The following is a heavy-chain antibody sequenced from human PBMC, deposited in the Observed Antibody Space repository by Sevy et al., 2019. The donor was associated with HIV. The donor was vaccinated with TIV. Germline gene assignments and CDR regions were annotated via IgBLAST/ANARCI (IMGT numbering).Heavy chain of an antibody. CDR3: VKEETAPYFDC. CDR1: GFTFSTYA. D-gene: IGHD2-21*02. V-gene: IGHV3-23*01. CDR2: LNGDRT. J-gene: IGHJ4*02. Sequence: GESLKISCAASGFTFSTYAVSWVRQAPGKGVEWVAALNGDRTYYAGSAKGRFTISRDNPKNTVYLQVNSLGVEDTALYYCVKEETAPYFDCWGQGTLVTVSS.